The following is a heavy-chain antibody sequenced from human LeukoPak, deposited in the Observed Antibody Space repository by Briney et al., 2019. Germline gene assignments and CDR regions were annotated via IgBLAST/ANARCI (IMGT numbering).Heavy chain of an antibody. CDR3: ARGADSSGYSAFDI. V-gene: IGHV3-13*01. CDR1: GFPFSNYD. J-gene: IGHJ3*02. D-gene: IGHD3-22*01. Sequence: SGGSLRLSCAASGFPFSNYDMHWVRQATGEGLEWVSTIDSAGDTYYPGSVKGRFTISRENANNSLYLQVNSLRVGDTAVYYCARGADSSGYSAFDIWGQGTMVTVSS. CDR2: IDSAGDT.